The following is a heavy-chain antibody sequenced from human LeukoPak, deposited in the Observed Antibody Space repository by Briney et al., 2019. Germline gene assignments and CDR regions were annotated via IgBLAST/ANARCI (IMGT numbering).Heavy chain of an antibody. Sequence: PSETLSLICTVSGGSVSGNYWSWVRQSAGKGLEWLGRVYDTGNSNYNPSLKSRITMSVDTSKNQVSLKLRSVTAADTAVYYCAKNFCSGVNCQFDSWGQGTLVTVSS. CDR2: VYDTGNS. D-gene: IGHD2-15*01. J-gene: IGHJ4*02. CDR1: GGSVSGNY. CDR3: AKNFCSGVNCQFDS. V-gene: IGHV4-4*07.